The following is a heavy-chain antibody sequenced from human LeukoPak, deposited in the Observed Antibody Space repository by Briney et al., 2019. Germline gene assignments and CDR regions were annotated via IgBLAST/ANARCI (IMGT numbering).Heavy chain of an antibody. CDR1: GGSISSNSYY. J-gene: IGHJ4*02. V-gene: IGHV4-39*07. Sequence: SETLSLTCTVSGGSISSNSYYWGWIRQPPGKGLEWIGSIYFSGRTYYNMSLKSRVTISIDTSKNQFSLKVNSVTAADTAVYYCARDNPYGSGTDYWGQGTLVTVSS. D-gene: IGHD3-10*01. CDR2: IYFSGRT. CDR3: ARDNPYGSGTDY.